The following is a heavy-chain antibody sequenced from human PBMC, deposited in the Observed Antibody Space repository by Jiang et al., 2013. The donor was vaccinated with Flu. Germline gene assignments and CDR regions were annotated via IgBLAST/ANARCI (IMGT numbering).Heavy chain of an antibody. CDR1: GGSISSSSSY. D-gene: IGHD3-10*01. V-gene: IGHV4-39*07. CDR3: ARGSGSYYL. J-gene: IGHJ4*02. CDR2: INHSGST. Sequence: LLKPSETLSLTCTVSGGSISSSSSYWAWIRQSPGKGLEWIGEINHSGSTNYNPSLKSRVTISVDTSKNQFSLKLSSVTAADTAVYYCARGSGSYYLWGQGTLVTVSS.